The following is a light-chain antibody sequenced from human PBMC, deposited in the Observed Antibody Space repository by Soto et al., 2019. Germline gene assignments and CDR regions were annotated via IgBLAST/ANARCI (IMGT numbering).Light chain of an antibody. J-gene: IGKJ2*01. V-gene: IGKV4-1*01. CDR1: QSVLYRSNNKNY. CDR3: QQYFSTRRT. CDR2: WAS. Sequence: DIVMTQSPDSLAVSLGERATINCKSSQSVLYRSNNKNYLAWYQQKPGQPPKLLFYWASTRESGVPDRFSGSGSGTDFTLTISSLQAEDVAVYYCQQYFSTRRTFGQGTKLEIK.